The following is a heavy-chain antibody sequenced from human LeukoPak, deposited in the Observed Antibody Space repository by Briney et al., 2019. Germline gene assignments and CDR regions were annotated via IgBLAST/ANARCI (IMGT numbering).Heavy chain of an antibody. J-gene: IGHJ5*02. V-gene: IGHV4-39*07. D-gene: IGHD3-10*01. CDR1: GGSISSSSYY. CDR2: IYYSGST. Sequence: NPSETLSLTCTVSGGSISSSSYYWGWIRQPPGKGLEWIGSIYYSGSTYYNPSLKSRVTISVDTSKNQFSLKLSSVTAADTAVYYCAIVRGVIFVWFDPWGQGTLVTVSS. CDR3: AIVRGVIFVWFDP.